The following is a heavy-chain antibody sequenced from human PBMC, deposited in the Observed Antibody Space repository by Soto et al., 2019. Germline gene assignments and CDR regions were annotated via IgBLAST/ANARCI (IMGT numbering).Heavy chain of an antibody. CDR2: INPNSGAT. V-gene: IGHV1-2*02. CDR1: GYTFTGYF. J-gene: IGHJ5*02. Sequence: ASVKVSCKASGYTFTGYFIHWVRQAPRQGLEWVGYINPNSGATKYAPRFQGRVTMTSDTSIRTAYMDLSNLRSDDTAVYYCARGGGTILAPLPWGQGTLVTVSS. CDR3: ARGGGTILAPLP. D-gene: IGHD3-3*01.